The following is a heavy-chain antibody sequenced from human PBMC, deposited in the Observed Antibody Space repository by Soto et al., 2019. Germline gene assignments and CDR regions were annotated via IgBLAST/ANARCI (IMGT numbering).Heavy chain of an antibody. Sequence: QLQLQESGSGLVKPSQTLSLTCAVSGGSISSGGYSWSWIRQPPGKGLEWIGYIYHSGSTYYNPSLKRRATISDARSKNQLSLKLSSVPAADTAVYSCAAGGGLPRYYWGQGTLVTVSS. D-gene: IGHD5-12*01. CDR2: IYHSGST. V-gene: IGHV4-30-2*01. CDR1: GGSISSGGYS. J-gene: IGHJ4*02. CDR3: AAGGGLPRYY.